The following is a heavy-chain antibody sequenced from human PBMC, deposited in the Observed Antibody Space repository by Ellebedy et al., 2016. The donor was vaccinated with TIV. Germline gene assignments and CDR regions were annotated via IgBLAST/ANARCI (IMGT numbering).Heavy chain of an antibody. CDR1: GFTISAYG. D-gene: IGHD6-19*01. Sequence: GESLKISXAASGFTISAYGIHWVRQAPGKGLEWVASLSYDGISQYFTDSVKGRFTISRDNFDNTVHLHMNSLRAEDTAVFYCAREPFGSGWYRGYFDLWGRGTLVTVSS. V-gene: IGHV3-33*05. CDR3: AREPFGSGWYRGYFDL. CDR2: LSYDGISQ. J-gene: IGHJ2*01.